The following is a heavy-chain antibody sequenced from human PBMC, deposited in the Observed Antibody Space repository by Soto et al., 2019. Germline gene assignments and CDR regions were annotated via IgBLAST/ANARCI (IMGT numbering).Heavy chain of an antibody. D-gene: IGHD6-19*01. CDR2: IDPSDSYT. V-gene: IGHV5-10-1*01. CDR3: ARHPSQPIKQWLNNWFDP. Sequence: GESLKISCKGSGYSFTSYWISWVRQMPGKGLEWMGRIDPSDSYTNYSPSFQGHVTISADKSISTAYLQWSSLKASDTAMYYCARHPSQPIKQWLNNWFDPWGQGTLVTVSS. J-gene: IGHJ5*02. CDR1: GYSFTSYW.